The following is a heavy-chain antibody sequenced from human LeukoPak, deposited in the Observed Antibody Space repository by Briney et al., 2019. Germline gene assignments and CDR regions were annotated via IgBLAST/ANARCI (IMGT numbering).Heavy chain of an antibody. J-gene: IGHJ4*02. CDR3: ASESLLGPFPGY. CDR1: EYSFTGHY. CDR2: INPNSGGT. D-gene: IGHD3/OR15-3a*01. Sequence: ASVKVSCKASEYSFTGHYMHWVRQAPGQGLEWMGWINPNSGGTNYAQKFQGRVTMTRDTSISTAYMELSRLRSDDTAVYYCASESLLGPFPGYWGQGTLVTVSS. V-gene: IGHV1-2*02.